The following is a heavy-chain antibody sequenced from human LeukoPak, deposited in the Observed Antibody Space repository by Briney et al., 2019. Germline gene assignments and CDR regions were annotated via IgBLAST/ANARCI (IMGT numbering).Heavy chain of an antibody. CDR2: INPNSGGT. CDR1: GYTFTGYY. CDR3: ARWEFNTMIVVVIGAFDI. J-gene: IGHJ3*02. V-gene: IGHV1-2*06. D-gene: IGHD3-22*01. Sequence: GASVKVSCKASGYTFTGYYMHWVRQAPGQGLEWMGRINPNSGGTNYAQKLQGRVTMTTDTSTSTAYMELRSLRSDDTAVYYCARWEFNTMIVVVIGAFDIWGQGTMVTVSS.